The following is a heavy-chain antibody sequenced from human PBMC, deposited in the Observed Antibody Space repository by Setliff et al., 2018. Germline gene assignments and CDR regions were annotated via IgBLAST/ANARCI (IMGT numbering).Heavy chain of an antibody. CDR2: IYYSGST. V-gene: IGHV4-59*01. CDR3: ARVTNWGLDLRFDP. Sequence: SETLSHTCTVSGDSISSYYWSWIRQPPGKGLEWIGYIYYSGSTNYNPSLKSRVTMSVATFENHFSLKLNSLTAGDTAVYYCARVTNWGLDLRFDPWGQGILVTVSS. J-gene: IGHJ5*02. D-gene: IGHD7-27*01. CDR1: GDSISSYY.